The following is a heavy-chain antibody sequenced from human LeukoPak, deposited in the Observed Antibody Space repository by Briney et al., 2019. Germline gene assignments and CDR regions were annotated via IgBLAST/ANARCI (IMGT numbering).Heavy chain of an antibody. CDR3: ARDYDFWSGYFDSDY. V-gene: IGHV1-2*02. J-gene: IGHJ4*02. Sequence: ASVKVSCKASGYTFTGYYMHWVRQAPGQGLEWMGWINPNSGGTNYAQKFQGRVTMTRDTSISTAYMELSRLRSDDTAVYYCARDYDFWSGYFDSDYWGQGTLVTVSS. CDR1: GYTFTGYY. D-gene: IGHD3-3*01. CDR2: INPNSGGT.